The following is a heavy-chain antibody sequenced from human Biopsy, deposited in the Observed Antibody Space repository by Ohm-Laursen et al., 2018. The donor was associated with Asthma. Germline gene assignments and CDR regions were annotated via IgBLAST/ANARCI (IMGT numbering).Heavy chain of an antibody. Sequence: SLRLSCAASGVSLSSFGMNWVRQAPGKGLEWVAVISYDGSKKEYGDSVKGRFTISRDNAKNSLYLQMNSLRDEDTAVYYCARMITIFGVVSRGMDVWGQGTTVTVS. J-gene: IGHJ6*02. V-gene: IGHV3-30*03. CDR2: ISYDGSKK. CDR1: GVSLSSFG. CDR3: ARMITIFGVVSRGMDV. D-gene: IGHD3-3*01.